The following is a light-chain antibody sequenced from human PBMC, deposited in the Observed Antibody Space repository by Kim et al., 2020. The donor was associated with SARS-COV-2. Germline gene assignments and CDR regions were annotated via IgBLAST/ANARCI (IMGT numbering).Light chain of an antibody. J-gene: IGLJ3*02. V-gene: IGLV3-25*03. CDR3: QSSDSSDTFWV. CDR2: EDT. CDR1: ALPNQF. Sequence: PGKQARVTWLGSALPNQFAYWFQQKPGQAPVLVIYEDTERPSGIPGRFSGSTSGTTVTLTISGVQAEDEADYYCQSSDSSDTFWVFGGGTQLTVL.